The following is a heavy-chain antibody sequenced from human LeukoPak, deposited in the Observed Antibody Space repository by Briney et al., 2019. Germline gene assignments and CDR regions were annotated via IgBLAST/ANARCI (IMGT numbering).Heavy chain of an antibody. V-gene: IGHV3-53*01. J-gene: IGHJ6*02. CDR1: GFTVSNNY. CDR3: ARDSTYYGVDV. Sequence: GGSLRLSCAASGFTVSNNYMSWVRQAPGKGLEWVSVIYSGGSTYYADSVKGRFTISRDNSKNTLHLQMNSLRVEDTAVYYCARDSTYYGVDVWGQGTTVTVS. CDR2: IYSGGST.